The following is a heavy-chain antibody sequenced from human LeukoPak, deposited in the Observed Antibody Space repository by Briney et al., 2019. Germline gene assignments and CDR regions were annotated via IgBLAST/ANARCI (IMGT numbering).Heavy chain of an antibody. Sequence: SEALPLTCAVYGGSFSGYYWSWIRQPPGKGLEWIGEINHSGSTNYNPSLKSRVTISVDTSKNQFSLKLSSVTAADTAVYYCARVTTKKQLVPRSYWYFDLWGRGTLVTVSS. CDR2: INHSGST. CDR1: GGSFSGYY. CDR3: ARVTTKKQLVPRSYWYFDL. D-gene: IGHD6-13*01. V-gene: IGHV4-34*01. J-gene: IGHJ2*01.